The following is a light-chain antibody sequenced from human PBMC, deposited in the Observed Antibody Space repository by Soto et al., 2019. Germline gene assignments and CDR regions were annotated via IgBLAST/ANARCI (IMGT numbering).Light chain of an antibody. CDR1: QSVSSSY. CDR3: QQYGISYT. CDR2: GAS. Sequence: EIVLTQSPGTLSLSPGERATLSCRASQSVSSSYLAWYQQKPGQAPRLLIYGASSRATGIPDRFSGSGSGTDFTLTISRLEPEDFAVYYCQQYGISYTVGQGTKLEIK. V-gene: IGKV3-20*01. J-gene: IGKJ2*01.